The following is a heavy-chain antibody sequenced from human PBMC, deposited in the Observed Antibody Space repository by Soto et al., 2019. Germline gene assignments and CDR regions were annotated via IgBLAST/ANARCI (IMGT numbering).Heavy chain of an antibody. Sequence: GGSLRLSCAASGFTFSSYDMHWVRQATGKGLEWVSAIGTAGDPYYPGSVKGRFTISRENAKNSLYLQMNSLRAGDTAVYYCARGAPYGDYGEGDYYYYGMDVWGQGTTVTVSS. CDR1: GFTFSSYD. J-gene: IGHJ6*02. V-gene: IGHV3-13*05. D-gene: IGHD4-17*01. CDR3: ARGAPYGDYGEGDYYYYGMDV. CDR2: IGTAGDP.